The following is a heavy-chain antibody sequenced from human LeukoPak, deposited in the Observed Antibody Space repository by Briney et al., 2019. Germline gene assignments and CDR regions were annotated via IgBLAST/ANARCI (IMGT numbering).Heavy chain of an antibody. J-gene: IGHJ4*02. CDR2: IYTSGST. V-gene: IGHV4-4*07. CDR3: ARVGTIAARTGHYFDY. Sequence: PSETLSLTCTVSGGSISSYYWSWIRQPPGKGLEWIGRIYTSGSTNYNPSLKSRVTMSVDTSKNQFSLKLSSVTAADTAVYYCARVGTIAARTGHYFDYWGQGTLVTVSS. CDR1: GGSISSYY. D-gene: IGHD6-6*01.